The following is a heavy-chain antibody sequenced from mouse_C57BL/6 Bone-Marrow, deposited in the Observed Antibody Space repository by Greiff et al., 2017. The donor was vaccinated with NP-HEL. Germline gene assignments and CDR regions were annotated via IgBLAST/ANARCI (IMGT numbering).Heavy chain of an antibody. CDR2: IRSKSNNYAT. J-gene: IGHJ4*01. D-gene: IGHD4-1*01. V-gene: IGHV10-1*01. CDR3: VSSTPHTNWVYAMDY. Sequence: EAGGGLVQPKGSLKLSCAAPGFSFNTYAMNWVRQAPGKGLEWVARIRSKSNNYATYYADSVKDRFTISRDDSESMLYLQMNNLKTEDTAMYYCVSSTPHTNWVYAMDYWGQGTSVTVSS. CDR1: GFSFNTYA.